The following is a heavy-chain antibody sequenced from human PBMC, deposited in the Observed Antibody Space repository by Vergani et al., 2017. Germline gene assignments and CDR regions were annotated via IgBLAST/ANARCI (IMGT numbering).Heavy chain of an antibody. J-gene: IGHJ6*03. CDR2: INHSGST. V-gene: IGHV4-34*01. Sequence: QVQLQQWGAGLLKPSETLSLTCAVYGGSFSGYYWSWIRQPPGKGLEWIGEINHSGSTNYNPSLKSRVTISVDTSKNQFSLKLSSVTAADTAVYYCARCGATVSGFGEPHYYYMDVWGK. CDR1: GGSFSGYY. D-gene: IGHD3-10*01. CDR3: ARCGATVSGFGEPHYYYMDV.